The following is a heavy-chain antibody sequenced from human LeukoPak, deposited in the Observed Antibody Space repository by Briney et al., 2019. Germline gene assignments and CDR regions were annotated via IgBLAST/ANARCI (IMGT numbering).Heavy chain of an antibody. CDR1: GFTFSSYA. CDR2: ISGSGGST. D-gene: IGHD6-19*01. Sequence: GGSVRLSCAASGFTFSSYAMSWVRQAPGKGLEWVSGISGSGGSTYYADSVKGRFTISRDNSRNTLYLQMNSLRAEDTAVYYCAKKRVAVAGTHYFDYWGQGTLVTVSS. J-gene: IGHJ4*02. CDR3: AKKRVAVAGTHYFDY. V-gene: IGHV3-23*01.